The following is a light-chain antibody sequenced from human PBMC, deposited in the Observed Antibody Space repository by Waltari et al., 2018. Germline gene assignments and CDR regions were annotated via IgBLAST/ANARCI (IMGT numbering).Light chain of an antibody. CDR2: KAS. J-gene: IGKJ2*01. CDR3: LQYISTPYT. Sequence: DIQMTQSPSSLSASVGDTVTITCRASQTIRSWLDWYQQKPGKAPKLLIYKASSLQSGVSLRFSASGSGTEFTLTISSLQPEDFATYYCLQYISTPYTFGQGTKVEIK. CDR1: QTIRSW. V-gene: IGKV1-12*01.